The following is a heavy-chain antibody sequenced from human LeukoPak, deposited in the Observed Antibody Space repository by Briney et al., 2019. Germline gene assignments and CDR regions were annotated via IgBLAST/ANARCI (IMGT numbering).Heavy chain of an antibody. D-gene: IGHD3-10*01. CDR2: INPSGGST. CDR1: GYTFTSYY. Sequence: GASVKVSCKASGYTFTSYYMHRVRQAPGQGLEWMGIINPSGGSTSYAQKFQGRVTMTRDTSTSTVYIGLSSLRSEDTAVYYCAREKLGVSWFDPWGQGTLVTVSS. CDR3: AREKLGVSWFDP. J-gene: IGHJ5*02. V-gene: IGHV1-46*01.